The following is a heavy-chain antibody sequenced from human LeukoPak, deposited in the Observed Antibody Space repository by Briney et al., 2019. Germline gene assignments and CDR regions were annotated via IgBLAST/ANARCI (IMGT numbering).Heavy chain of an antibody. V-gene: IGHV4-4*07. D-gene: IGHD3-10*01. CDR2: IYTSGST. CDR3: ARGAFMVRGVIGRLDY. Sequence: SETLSLTCTVSGGSISSYYWSWIRQPAGKGLEWIGRIYTSGSTNYNPSLKSRVTISVDTSKNQFSLKLSSVTAADTAVYYCARGAFMVRGVIGRLDYWGQGTLVTVSS. J-gene: IGHJ4*02. CDR1: GGSISSYY.